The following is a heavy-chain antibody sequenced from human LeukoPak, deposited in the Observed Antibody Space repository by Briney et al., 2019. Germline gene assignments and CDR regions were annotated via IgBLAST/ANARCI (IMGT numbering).Heavy chain of an antibody. CDR1: GGSISSSSYY. D-gene: IGHD3-22*01. Sequence: LSLTCTVSGGSISSSSYYWGWIRQPPGKGLEWVSYISISGSTIYYADSVKGRFTISRDNAKNSLYLQMNSLRAEDTAIYYCARDFRYYDSGGTKRYFDLWGRGTLITVSS. CDR2: ISISGSTI. V-gene: IGHV3-11*04. J-gene: IGHJ2*01. CDR3: ARDFRYYDSGGTKRYFDL.